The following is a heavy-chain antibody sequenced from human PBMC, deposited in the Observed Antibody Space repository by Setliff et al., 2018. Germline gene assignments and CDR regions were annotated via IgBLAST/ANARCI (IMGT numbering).Heavy chain of an antibody. CDR2: IIPIFGTP. Sequence: ASVKVSCKASGGMSGTYSISWVRQAPGQGLEWMGAIIPIFGTPNYAQKFQDRVTITAGVSTSTAYMELRSLRPDDTAVYYCARINFYVSSGYYYASDNWGQGTLVTVSS. CDR3: ARINFYVSSGYYYASDN. D-gene: IGHD3-22*01. CDR1: GGMSGTYS. V-gene: IGHV1-69*13. J-gene: IGHJ4*02.